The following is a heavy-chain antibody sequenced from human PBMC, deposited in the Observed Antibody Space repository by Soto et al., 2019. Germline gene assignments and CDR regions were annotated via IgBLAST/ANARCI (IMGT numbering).Heavy chain of an antibody. V-gene: IGHV1-2*04. Sequence: QVQLVQSGAEVKKPGASVKVSCKASGYTFTGYYMHWVRQAPGQGLEWMGWINPNSGGTNYAQKFQGWVTMTRDTSISTDYMELSRLRSDDTAVYYCARDGYYDSSGYPEYYGMDVWGQGTTVTVSS. CDR1: GYTFTGYY. J-gene: IGHJ6*02. CDR2: INPNSGGT. CDR3: ARDGYYDSSGYPEYYGMDV. D-gene: IGHD3-22*01.